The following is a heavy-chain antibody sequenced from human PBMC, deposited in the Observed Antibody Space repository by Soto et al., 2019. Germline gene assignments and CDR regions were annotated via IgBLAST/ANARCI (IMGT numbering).Heavy chain of an antibody. V-gene: IGHV4-30-2*01. CDR1: GCSISSGGYS. D-gene: IGHD2-21*01. J-gene: IGHJ4*02. CDR3: ARGPPLLW. CDR2: IYHSGST. Sequence: SETLSLTCAFSGCSISSGGYSWSWIRQPPGKGLECIGYIYHSGSTYYNPSLKSRVTISVDRSKNQFSLKLSSVTAADTAVYYCARGPPLLWWSQGTLVTVSS.